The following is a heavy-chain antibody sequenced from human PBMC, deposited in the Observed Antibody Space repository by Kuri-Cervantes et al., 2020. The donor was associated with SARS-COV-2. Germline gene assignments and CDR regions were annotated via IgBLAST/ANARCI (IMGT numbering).Heavy chain of an antibody. V-gene: IGHV3-30-3*01. J-gene: IGHJ5*02. CDR2: ISYDGSNK. D-gene: IGHD2-21*01. CDR3: TKGSVMIPVPNA. Sequence: GESLKISCAASGFTFSSYAMHWVRQAPGKGLEWVAVISYDGSNKYYADSVKGRFTISRDNSKNTLYLQMDNLRAEDTAFYYCTKGSVMIPVPNAWGQGTLVTVSS. CDR1: GFTFSSYA.